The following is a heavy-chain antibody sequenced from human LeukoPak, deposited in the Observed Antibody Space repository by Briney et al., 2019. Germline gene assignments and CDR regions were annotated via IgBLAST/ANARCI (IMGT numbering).Heavy chain of an antibody. J-gene: IGHJ4*02. Sequence: SLSHSCAGPGFPFDDYGMHWVRPAPGKGLEWVSSNRWNSASVGYVDSVKGRFTISRDNAKNSLYLQMNSLRAEDTALYYCAKDYGYSSSWYDYWGQGTLVTVSS. CDR1: GFPFDDYG. V-gene: IGHV3-9*01. D-gene: IGHD6-13*01. CDR3: AKDYGYSSSWYDY. CDR2: NRWNSASV.